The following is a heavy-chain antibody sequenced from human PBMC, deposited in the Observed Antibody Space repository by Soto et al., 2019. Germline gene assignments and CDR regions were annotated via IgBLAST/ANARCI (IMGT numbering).Heavy chain of an antibody. J-gene: IGHJ6*02. CDR3: ARGMKWLVLGGIYYYYGMDV. D-gene: IGHD6-19*01. V-gene: IGHV4-39*01. CDR2: IYYSGST. CDR1: GGSISSSSYY. Sequence: SETLSLTCTVSGGSISSSSYYWGWIRQPPGKGLEWIGSIYYSGSTYYNPSLKSRVTISVDTSKNQFSLKLSSVTTADTAVYYCARGMKWLVLGGIYYYYGMDVWGQGTTVTVSS.